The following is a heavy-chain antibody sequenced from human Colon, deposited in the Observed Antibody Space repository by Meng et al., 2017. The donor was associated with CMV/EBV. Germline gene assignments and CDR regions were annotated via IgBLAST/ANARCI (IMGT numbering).Heavy chain of an antibody. CDR2: IIPIFGTT. V-gene: IGHV1-69*05. D-gene: IGHD3-10*01. Sequence: SVKVSCKASGGTFRSHAISWVRQAPGQGLEWVGAIIPIFGTTNYAQNVQGRVTIYTDESTSTAYMELSSLRSEDTAVYYCARDLPNRGDQYGMDVWGQGTTVTVSS. J-gene: IGHJ6*02. CDR3: ARDLPNRGDQYGMDV. CDR1: GGTFRSHA.